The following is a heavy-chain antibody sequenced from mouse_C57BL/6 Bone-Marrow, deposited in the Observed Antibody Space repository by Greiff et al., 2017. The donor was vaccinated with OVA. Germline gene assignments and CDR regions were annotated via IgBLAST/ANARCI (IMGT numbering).Heavy chain of an antibody. CDR2: IYPGDGDT. V-gene: IGHV1-82*01. CDR1: GYTFSNSW. CDR3: AREDDYDWYFDV. Sequence: VQRVESGPELVKPGASVKISCKASGYTFSNSWMNWVKQRPGKGLEWIGRIYPGDGDTNYNGKFKGKATLTADKSSSTAYMQLSSLTSEDSAVYFCAREDDYDWYFDVWGTGTTVTVSS. J-gene: IGHJ1*03. D-gene: IGHD2-4*01.